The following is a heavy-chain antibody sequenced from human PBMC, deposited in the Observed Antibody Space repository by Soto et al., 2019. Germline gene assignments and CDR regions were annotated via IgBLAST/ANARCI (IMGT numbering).Heavy chain of an antibody. CDR1: GFTFTNYA. D-gene: IGHD1-26*01. V-gene: IGHV3-23*01. CDR2: ISASGGLT. Sequence: EVQLSESGGDLRQPGGSLRLSCAASGFTFTNYAMTWVRQTPGKGLEWVSGISASGGLTYYADSVQGRFTVSRDNSKNILYLQMDNLRDEDTALYYCAREVGAPSRWLDTWGQGTQVTVSS. J-gene: IGHJ5*02. CDR3: AREVGAPSRWLDT.